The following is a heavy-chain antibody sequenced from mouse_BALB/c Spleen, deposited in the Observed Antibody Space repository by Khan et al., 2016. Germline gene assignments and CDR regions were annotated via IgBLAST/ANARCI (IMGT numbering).Heavy chain of an antibody. J-gene: IGHJ4*01. CDR3: ARNSHVRYDEGYAMDY. CDR1: GYTFTNYN. Sequence: EVQLQESGPELVKFGASVKISCKASGYTFTNYNMNWVKQSHGKSLEWIGYIYPYTGGTGYNPKFKSKATLTVDDSSSTAYMELRSLASEDSAVDYCARNSHVRYDEGYAMDYWGQGTSVTVSS. V-gene: IGHV1S29*02. CDR2: IYPYTGGT. D-gene: IGHD2-14*01.